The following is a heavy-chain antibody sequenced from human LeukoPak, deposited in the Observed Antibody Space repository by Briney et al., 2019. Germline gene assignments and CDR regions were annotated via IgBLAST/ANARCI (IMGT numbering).Heavy chain of an antibody. CDR2: IKQDGSEK. Sequence: GRSLSLSCAASGFTFSSYWMSWVRQAPGKGLEWVANIKQDGSEKYYVDSVKGRFTISRDNAKNSLYLQMNSLRAEDTAVYYCARLKWLVGYYYYYYMDVWGKATKVTVSS. J-gene: IGHJ6*03. CDR3: ARLKWLVGYYYYYYMDV. D-gene: IGHD6-19*01. V-gene: IGHV3-7*01. CDR1: GFTFSSYW.